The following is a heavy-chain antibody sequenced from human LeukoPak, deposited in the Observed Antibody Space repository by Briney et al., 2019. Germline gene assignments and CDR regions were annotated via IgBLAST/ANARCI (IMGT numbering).Heavy chain of an antibody. J-gene: IGHJ5*02. Sequence: GASVKVSCKASGYTFSSYDINWVRQAPGQGLEWMGWMSPNNGNTGYARKFQGRIIMTRNTSLSTAYMELSSLTSDDTAIYYCARGFGVFSKRGGYGYRFDPWGLGTQVTVSS. CDR1: GYTFSSYD. V-gene: IGHV1-8*01. CDR3: ARGFGVFSKRGGYGYRFDP. CDR2: MSPNNGNT. D-gene: IGHD3-16*01.